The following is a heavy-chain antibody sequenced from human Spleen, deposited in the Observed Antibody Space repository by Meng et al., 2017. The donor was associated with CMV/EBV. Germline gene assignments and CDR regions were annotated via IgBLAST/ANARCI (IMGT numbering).Heavy chain of an antibody. CDR3: ARHENIVVVPAATYYFDY. CDR2: IYYSGTT. Sequence: SETLSLTCTVSGGSITSSNHYWGWIRQPPGKGLEWIGTIYYSGTTYYNPSLKSRVTISVDTSKNQFSLKLSSVTAADTAVYYCARHENIVVVPAATYYFDYWGQGTLVTVSS. D-gene: IGHD2-2*01. J-gene: IGHJ4*02. CDR1: GGSITSSNHY. V-gene: IGHV4-39*01.